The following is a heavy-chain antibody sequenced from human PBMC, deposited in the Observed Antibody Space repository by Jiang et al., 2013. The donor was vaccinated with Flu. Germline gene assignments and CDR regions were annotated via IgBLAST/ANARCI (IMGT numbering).Heavy chain of an antibody. D-gene: IGHD3-22*01. V-gene: IGHV1-69*06. CDR2: VIPIFGTA. CDR3: ARGPDSSTYYYFY. Sequence: KPGSSVKVSCKASGGTFTTSAISWVRQAPGQGLEWMGGVIPIFGTANYAQKFQGRVTITADKSTSTAYMDLRGLTSEDTAVYYCARGPDSSTYYYFYWGQGTLVTVSS. CDR1: GGTFTTSA. J-gene: IGHJ4*02.